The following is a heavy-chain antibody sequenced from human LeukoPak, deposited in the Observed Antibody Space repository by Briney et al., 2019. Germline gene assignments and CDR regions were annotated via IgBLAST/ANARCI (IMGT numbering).Heavy chain of an antibody. CDR1: GFTFSNYA. CDR2: IKQDGSEK. D-gene: IGHD3-22*01. J-gene: IGHJ4*02. CDR3: ARDRRYDGSGYYWSSFDY. Sequence: GGSLRLSCAASGFTFSNYAMHWVRQAPGKGLEWVANIKQDGSEKYYVDSVKGRFTISRDNAKNSLYLQMNSLRAEDTAVYYCARDRRYDGSGYYWSSFDYWGQGTLVTVSS. V-gene: IGHV3-7*01.